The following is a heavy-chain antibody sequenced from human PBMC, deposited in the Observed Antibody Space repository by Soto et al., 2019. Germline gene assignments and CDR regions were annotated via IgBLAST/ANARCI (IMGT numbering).Heavy chain of an antibody. CDR2: ISYDGSNK. CDR1: GFTFSSYA. V-gene: IGHV3-30-3*01. D-gene: IGHD3-22*01. Sequence: QVQLVESGGGVVQPGRSLRLSCAASGFTFSSYAMHWVRQAPGKGLEWVAVISYDGSNKYYADSVKGRFTISRDNSKNTVYLQMNSLRAEDTAVYYCARAIRTYYYDSSGYYPDYWGQGTLVTVS. CDR3: ARAIRTYYYDSSGYYPDY. J-gene: IGHJ4*02.